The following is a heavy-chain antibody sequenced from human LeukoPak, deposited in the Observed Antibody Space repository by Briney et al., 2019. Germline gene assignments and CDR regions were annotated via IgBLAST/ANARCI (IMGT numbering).Heavy chain of an antibody. J-gene: IGHJ4*02. CDR1: RFTSCTYA. Sequence: PGGSLRLSSAAPRFTSCTYALSGVRQAPGKGLEGVSGISGDSGNTYYADSVKGRFTISRDNSKNTVYLQMNSLRAEDTAVYYCAKHTDMVGGYCPYWGLGAVVTVSS. D-gene: IGHD5-18*01. CDR3: AKHTDMVGGYCPY. CDR2: ISGDSGNT. V-gene: IGHV3-23*01.